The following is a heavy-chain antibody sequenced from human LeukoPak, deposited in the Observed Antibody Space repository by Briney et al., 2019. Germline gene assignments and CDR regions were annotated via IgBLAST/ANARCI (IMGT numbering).Heavy chain of an antibody. V-gene: IGHV4-59*01. CDR3: ARHSGSYYDFDY. J-gene: IGHJ4*02. CDR2: SHNTGST. Sequence: PSETLSLTCTVSGGSISTFHWSWIRQPPERGLEWIAFSHNTGSTNYNPSLNSRVTISVDTSKNQFSLKLSSVTAADSAVYYCARHSGSYYDFDYWGQGTLVTVSS. CDR1: GGSISTFH. D-gene: IGHD1-26*01.